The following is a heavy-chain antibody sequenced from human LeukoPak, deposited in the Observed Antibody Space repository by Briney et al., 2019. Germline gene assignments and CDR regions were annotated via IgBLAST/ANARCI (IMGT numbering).Heavy chain of an antibody. CDR3: ARDGAVNYYYGMDV. V-gene: IGHV1-18*01. CDR2: ISAYNGST. CDR1: GGTFSSYA. Sequence: GASVTVSCTASGGTFSSYAISWVRQAPGQGLEWMGWISAYNGSTNYAQKLQGRVTMTTDTSTSTAYMELRSLRLDDTAVYYCARDGAVNYYYGMDVWGQGTTVTVSS. J-gene: IGHJ6*02.